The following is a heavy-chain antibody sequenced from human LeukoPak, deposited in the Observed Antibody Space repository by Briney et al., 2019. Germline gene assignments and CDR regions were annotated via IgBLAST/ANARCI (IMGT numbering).Heavy chain of an antibody. CDR2: TSAYNGNT. V-gene: IGHV1-18*01. CDR3: ARVRGSGSPTPYYYYGMDV. CDR1: GYTFTSYG. D-gene: IGHD3-10*01. Sequence: EASVKVSCKASGYTFTSYGISWVRQAPGQGLEWMGWTSAYNGNTNYAQKLQGRVTMTTDTSTSTAYMELRSLRSDDTAVYYCARVRGSGSPTPYYYYGMDVWGQGTTVTVSS. J-gene: IGHJ6*02.